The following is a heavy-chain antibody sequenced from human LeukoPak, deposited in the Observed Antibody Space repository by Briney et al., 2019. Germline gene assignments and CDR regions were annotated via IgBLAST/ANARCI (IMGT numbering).Heavy chain of an antibody. CDR3: ARDLWSEHDYVWGSYRYTPGPFDY. V-gene: IGHV3-7*01. J-gene: IGHJ4*02. D-gene: IGHD3-16*02. Sequence: PGGSLRLSCAASGFTFSSYGMHWVRQAPGKGLEWVANIKQDGSEKYYVDSVKGRFTISRDNAKNSLYLQMNSLRAEDTAVYYCARDLWSEHDYVWGSYRYTPGPFDYWGQGTLVTVSS. CDR2: IKQDGSEK. CDR1: GFTFSSYG.